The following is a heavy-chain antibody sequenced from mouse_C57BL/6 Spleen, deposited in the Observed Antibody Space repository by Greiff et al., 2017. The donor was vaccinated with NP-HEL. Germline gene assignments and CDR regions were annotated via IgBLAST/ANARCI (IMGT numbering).Heavy chain of an antibody. J-gene: IGHJ3*01. CDR1: GFTFSSYT. CDR3: ARHETGKAPWFAY. V-gene: IGHV5-9*01. CDR2: ISGGGGNT. Sequence: EVKVVESGGGLVKPGGSLKLSCAASGFTFSSYTMSWVRQTPEKRLEWVATISGGGGNTYYPDSVKGRFTISRDNAKNTLYLQMSSLRSEDTALYYCARHETGKAPWFAYWGQGTLVTVSA. D-gene: IGHD4-1*01.